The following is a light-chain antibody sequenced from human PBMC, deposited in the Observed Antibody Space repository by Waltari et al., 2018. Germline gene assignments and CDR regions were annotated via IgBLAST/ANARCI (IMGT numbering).Light chain of an antibody. J-gene: IGLJ3*02. CDR1: SSDGVASNY. CDR2: GVS. Sequence: QSALTQPASVSGSPGQSITISRTGSSSDGVASNYASWYQQHPGKAPKIMIYGVSERPSGVSNRFSGSKSGNTASLTISGLQTEDEADYYCTSYTTSGTWVFGGGTKLTVL. V-gene: IGLV2-14*03. CDR3: TSYTTSGTWV.